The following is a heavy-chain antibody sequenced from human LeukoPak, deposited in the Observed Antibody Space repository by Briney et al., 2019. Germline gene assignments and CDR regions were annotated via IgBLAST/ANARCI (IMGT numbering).Heavy chain of an antibody. CDR3: ARERGDY. CDR2: ISYDGSNK. D-gene: IGHD3-10*01. J-gene: IGHJ4*02. Sequence: PGRSLRLSCAASGFTLSSYAMHWVRQAPGKGLEWVAVISYDGSNKYYADSVKGRFTISRDNSKNTLYLQMNSLRAEDTAVYYCARERGDYWGQGTLVTVSS. CDR1: GFTLSSYA. V-gene: IGHV3-30-3*01.